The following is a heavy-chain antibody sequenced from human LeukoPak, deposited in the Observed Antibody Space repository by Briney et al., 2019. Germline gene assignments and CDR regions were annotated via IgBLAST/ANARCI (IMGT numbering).Heavy chain of an antibody. CDR2: IDPNTGDT. D-gene: IGHD6-19*01. CDR1: GYTFTGQY. Sequence: ASVKVSCKASGYTFTGQYMHWVRQAPGQGVEWMGWIDPNTGDTGYAQKFQGRVTMTRDTTITTAYMELSSLTSDDTAMYYCASYPRYSSSPPFDYWGQGTLVTVSS. J-gene: IGHJ4*02. V-gene: IGHV1-2*02. CDR3: ASYPRYSSSPPFDY.